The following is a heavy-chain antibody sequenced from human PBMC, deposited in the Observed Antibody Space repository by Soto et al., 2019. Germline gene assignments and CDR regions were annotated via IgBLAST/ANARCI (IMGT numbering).Heavy chain of an antibody. Sequence: SETLSLTCGVYGESFSVYYWSWIRQPPGKGLEWIGEINHSGSTNYNPSLKSRVTISVDTSKNHLSLKLSSVTAADTAVYYCAREKHPWVAVPVRQLKSTWWFDSWGQGTLVPGTS. V-gene: IGHV4-34*01. CDR1: GESFSVYY. CDR2: INHSGST. J-gene: IGHJ5*01. CDR3: AREKHPWVAVPVRQLKSTWWFDS. D-gene: IGHD6-19*01.